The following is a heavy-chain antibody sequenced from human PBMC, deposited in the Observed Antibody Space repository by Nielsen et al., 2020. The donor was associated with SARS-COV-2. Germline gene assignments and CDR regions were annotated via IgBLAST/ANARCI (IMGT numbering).Heavy chain of an antibody. D-gene: IGHD2-21*02. CDR3: ARPAYCGGDCYSTAFGI. CDR1: GFTFDDYG. Sequence: GGSLRLSCAASGFTFDDYGMSWVRQAPGKGLEWVSGINWNGGSTGYADSVKGRFTISRDNAKNSLYLQMNSLRAEDTALYHCARPAYCGGDCYSTAFGIWGQGTMVTVSS. CDR2: INWNGGST. V-gene: IGHV3-20*01. J-gene: IGHJ3*02.